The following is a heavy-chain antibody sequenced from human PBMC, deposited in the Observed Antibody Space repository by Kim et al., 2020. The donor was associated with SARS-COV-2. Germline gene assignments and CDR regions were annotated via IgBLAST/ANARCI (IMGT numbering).Heavy chain of an antibody. J-gene: IGHJ4*02. CDR2: ISSNGGST. V-gene: IGHV3-64*01. CDR1: GFSFSSYA. CDR3: ARSSSEEELPWDMFFGVVIKREFVC. Sequence: GGSLRLSCAASGFSFSSYAMHWVRQAPGKGLEYVSAISSNGGSTYYANSVKGRFTISRDNSKNTLYLQMGSLRAEDMAVYYCARSSSEEELPWDMFFGVVIKREFVCWGQGTLVTVS. D-gene: IGHD3-3*01.